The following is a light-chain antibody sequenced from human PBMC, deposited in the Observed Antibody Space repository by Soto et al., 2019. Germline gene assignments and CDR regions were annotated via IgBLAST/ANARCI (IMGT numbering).Light chain of an antibody. J-gene: IGKJ5*01. CDR2: AAS. Sequence: DIQVTQSPSSVSASVGDRVTITCRASQDIAAYLAWYQHKPGRVPELLIRAASTLQSGVPSRFSGSGSGTDFTLTINSLQPEDFATYYCQQAYSFPITFGQGTRLEIK. CDR3: QQAYSFPIT. V-gene: IGKV1D-12*01. CDR1: QDIAAY.